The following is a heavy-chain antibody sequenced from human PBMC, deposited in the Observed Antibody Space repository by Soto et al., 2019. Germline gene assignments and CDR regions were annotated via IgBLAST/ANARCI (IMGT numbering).Heavy chain of an antibody. CDR3: ARVMITFGGTGDGAFDI. CDR1: GFTFSDHY. V-gene: IGHV3-72*01. Sequence: GGSLRLSCAASGFTFSDHYMDWVRQAPGKGLEWVGRTRNKANSYTTEYAASVKGRFTISRDDSKNSLYLQMNSLKTEDTAVYYCARVMITFGGTGDGAFDIWGQGTMVTVSS. D-gene: IGHD3-16*01. J-gene: IGHJ3*02. CDR2: TRNKANSYTT.